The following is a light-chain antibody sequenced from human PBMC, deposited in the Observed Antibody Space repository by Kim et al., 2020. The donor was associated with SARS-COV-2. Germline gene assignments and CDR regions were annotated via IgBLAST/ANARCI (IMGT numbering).Light chain of an antibody. J-gene: IGLJ1*01. CDR2: GKN. CDR1: SLRSYY. V-gene: IGLV3-19*01. CDR3: NSRDSSGNHV. Sequence: SSELTQDPAVSVALGQTVRITCQGDSLRSYYASWNQQKPGQAPVLVIYGKNNRPSGIPDRFSGSSSGNTASLTITGAQAEDEADYYCNSRDSSGNHVFGTGTKVTVL.